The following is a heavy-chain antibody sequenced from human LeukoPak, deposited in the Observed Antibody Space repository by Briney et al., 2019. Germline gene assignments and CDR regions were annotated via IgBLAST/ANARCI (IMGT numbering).Heavy chain of an antibody. D-gene: IGHD4-11*01. CDR1: GYTFTSYG. CDR2: ISAYNGNT. CDR3: ARAPMTSVTRNWFDP. J-gene: IGHJ5*02. V-gene: IGHV1-18*01. Sequence: GASVKVSCKASGYTFTSYGISWVRQAPGQGLEWMGWISAYNGNTNYAQKLQGRVTMTTDTSTSTAYMELRSLRSDDTAVYYCARAPMTSVTRNWFDPWGQGTLVTVSS.